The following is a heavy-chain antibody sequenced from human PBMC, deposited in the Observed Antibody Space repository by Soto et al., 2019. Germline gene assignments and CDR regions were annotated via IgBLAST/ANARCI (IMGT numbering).Heavy chain of an antibody. V-gene: IGHV4-39*02. CDR2: IYYSGST. J-gene: IGHJ4*02. Sequence: SETLSLTCTVSGGSISSSSYYWGWIRQPPGKGLEWIGSIYYSGSTYYNPSLKSRVTISVDTSKNQFSLKLSSVTAADTAVYYCAREAGYDILTYDYFDYWGQGTLVTVSS. CDR1: GGSISSSSYY. D-gene: IGHD3-9*01. CDR3: AREAGYDILTYDYFDY.